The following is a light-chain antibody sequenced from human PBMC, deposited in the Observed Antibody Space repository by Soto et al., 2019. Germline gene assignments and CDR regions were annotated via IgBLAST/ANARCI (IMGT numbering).Light chain of an antibody. J-gene: IGKJ2*01. CDR2: SAS. CDR1: QSISTY. V-gene: IGKV1-39*01. CDR3: QQSYTSPMYT. Sequence: DIQMTQSPSSLSASVGDRVTITCRASQSISTYLNWYQQKPGKAPNRLIYSASTLQNGVPSRFTGSGSGTDFTLTISSLQPEDFATYYCQQSYTSPMYTFGQGTKLEIK.